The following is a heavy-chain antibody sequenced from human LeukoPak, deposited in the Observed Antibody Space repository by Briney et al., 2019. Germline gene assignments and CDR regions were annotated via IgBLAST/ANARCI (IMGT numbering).Heavy chain of an antibody. CDR3: ARHPPYGDYVEY. D-gene: IGHD4-17*01. CDR2: IDHSDSYT. J-gene: IGHJ4*02. Sequence: GESLKISCKGSGYRFTSYWISWGRQMPGKGVGWMGRIDHSDSYTNYSPSFQGHVTISADKSISTVYLQWSSLKASDTAMYYCARHPPYGDYVEYWGQGILVTVSP. CDR1: GYRFTSYW. V-gene: IGHV5-10-1*01.